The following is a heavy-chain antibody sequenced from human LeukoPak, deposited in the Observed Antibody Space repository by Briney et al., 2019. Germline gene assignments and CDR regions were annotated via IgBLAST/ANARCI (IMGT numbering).Heavy chain of an antibody. V-gene: IGHV4-39*07. D-gene: IGHD5-18*01. CDR1: GVSISSSSYY. Sequence: PSETLSLTCSVSGVSISSSSYYWGWIRQPPGKGLEWIGSIYYSGSTYYNPSLKSRVTISVDTSKNQFSLKLSSVTAADTAVYYCARGPLDTAMALNYYYYYMDVWGKGTTVTVSS. CDR3: ARGPLDTAMALNYYYYYMDV. J-gene: IGHJ6*03. CDR2: IYYSGST.